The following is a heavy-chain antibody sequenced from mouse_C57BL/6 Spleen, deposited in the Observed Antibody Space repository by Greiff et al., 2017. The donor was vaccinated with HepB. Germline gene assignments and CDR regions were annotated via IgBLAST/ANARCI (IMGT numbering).Heavy chain of an antibody. V-gene: IGHV5-16*01. CDR3: ARDSPHYYGSYYYAMDY. CDR2: INYDGSST. Sequence: EVKLEESEGGLVQPGSSMKLSCTASGFTFSDYYMAWVRQVPEKGLEWVANINYDGSSTYYLDSLKSRFIISRDNAKNILYLQMSSLKSEDTATYYCARDSPHYYGSYYYAMDYWGQGTSVTVSS. CDR1: GFTFSDYY. J-gene: IGHJ4*01. D-gene: IGHD1-1*01.